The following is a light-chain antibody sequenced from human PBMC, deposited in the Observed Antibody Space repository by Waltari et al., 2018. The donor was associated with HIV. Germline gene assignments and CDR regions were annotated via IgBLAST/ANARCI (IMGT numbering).Light chain of an antibody. CDR1: SGHINYV. CDR2: LNSDGRH. CDR3: QTWGTGIQV. V-gene: IGLV4-69*01. Sequence: QVVLTQPPSASASLGASVKLTCTLSSGHINYVIAWHQQQPKKGPRFLLKLNSDGRHSKGDGIPDRFSGSSSGAERYLTIPSLQSEDEGDYFCQTWGTGIQVFGGGTRLTVL. J-gene: IGLJ2*01.